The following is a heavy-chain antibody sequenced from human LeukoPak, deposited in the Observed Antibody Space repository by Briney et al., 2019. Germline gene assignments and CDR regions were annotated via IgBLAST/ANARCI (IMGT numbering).Heavy chain of an antibody. J-gene: IGHJ4*02. CDR1: GGTFSSYA. Sequence: SVKVSCKASGGTFSSYAISWVRQAPGQGLEWMGRIIPIFGTANYAQKFQGRVTITADKSTSTAYMELSSLRSEDTAVYYCARVPYSSGWYFDYWGQGTLVTVSS. V-gene: IGHV1-69*06. CDR2: IIPIFGTA. CDR3: ARVPYSSGWYFDY. D-gene: IGHD6-19*01.